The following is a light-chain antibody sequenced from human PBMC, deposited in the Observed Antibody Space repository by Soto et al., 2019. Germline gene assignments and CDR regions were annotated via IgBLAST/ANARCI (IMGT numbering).Light chain of an antibody. CDR2: DAS. J-gene: IGKJ5*01. CDR3: QQYGSSIT. V-gene: IGKV3-20*01. Sequence: EIVLTQSPGTLSLSPGERATLSCRASQSVSSSYLAWYQQKPGQAPRLLIYDASSRATGIPDRFSGSGSGTDFALTIRRLEPEDFAVYYCQQYGSSITFGQGTRLEIK. CDR1: QSVSSSY.